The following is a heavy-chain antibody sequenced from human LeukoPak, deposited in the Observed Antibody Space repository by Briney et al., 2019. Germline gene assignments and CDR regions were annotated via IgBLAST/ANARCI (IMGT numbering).Heavy chain of an antibody. CDR1: GFTFSSYA. D-gene: IGHD2-15*01. CDR2: ISGSGGST. CDR3: AKSARGSIVVVVAATRNQAFDI. J-gene: IGHJ3*02. Sequence: PGGSLRLSCAASGFTFSSYAMSWVRQAPGKGLEWVSAISGSGGSTYYADSVKGRFTISRDNSKNTLYLQMNSLRAEDTAVYYCAKSARGSIVVVVAATRNQAFDIWGQGTMVTVSS. V-gene: IGHV3-23*01.